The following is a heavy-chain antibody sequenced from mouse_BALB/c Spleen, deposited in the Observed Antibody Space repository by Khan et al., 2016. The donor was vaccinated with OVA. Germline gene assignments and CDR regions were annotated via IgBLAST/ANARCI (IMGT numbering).Heavy chain of an antibody. V-gene: IGHV1-7*01. D-gene: IGHD1-1*01. CDR1: GYTFINYW. CDR3: ARRGLRWDFDY. Sequence: QVQLQQSGAELAKPGASVKMSCKASGYTFINYWILWVKQRPGQGLEWIGYINPSTGYTEYNQNFKDKATLTADKSSSTAYIQLSSLTSEDSAVYYCARRGLRWDFDYWGQGTTLTGSS. CDR2: INPSTGYT. J-gene: IGHJ2*01.